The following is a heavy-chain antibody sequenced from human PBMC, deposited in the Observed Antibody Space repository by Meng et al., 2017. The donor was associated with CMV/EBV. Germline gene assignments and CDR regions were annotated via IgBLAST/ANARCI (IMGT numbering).Heavy chain of an antibody. CDR1: VGTISSGAYY. CDR2: IYCSGSS. J-gene: IGHJ5*02. V-gene: IGHV4-30-4*08. CDR3: AREGIGLDP. Sequence: QWQGSGPGLGKPSQTRSPTCTGSVGTISSGAYYWSFIRQAPGKGLEWIGYIYCSGSSYYTPSLKSRVTISVATSKIQFPLKLSSVTAADTAVYYCAREGIGLDPWGQGTLVTVSS. D-gene: IGHD3/OR15-3a*01.